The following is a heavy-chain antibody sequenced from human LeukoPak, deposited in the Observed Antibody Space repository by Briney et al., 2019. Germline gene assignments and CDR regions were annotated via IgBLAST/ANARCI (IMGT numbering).Heavy chain of an antibody. CDR3: ARVKRFPTVWFDP. D-gene: IGHD3-10*01. CDR2: MNPITGST. CDR1: GYTFSDYD. V-gene: IGHV1-8*01. J-gene: IGHJ5*02. Sequence: GASVTVSCKASGYTFSDYDINWVRQAAGQGLEWMGWMNPITGSTGYVQKFRGRIIMTRDTSITTAFIELTSLTSDDTAIYYCARVKRFPTVWFDPWGQGTLVSVSS.